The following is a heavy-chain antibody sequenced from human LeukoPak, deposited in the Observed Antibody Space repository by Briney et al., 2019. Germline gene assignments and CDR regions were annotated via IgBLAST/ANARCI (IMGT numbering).Heavy chain of an antibody. CDR3: ARVVIYCSSTSCFYMDV. CDR2: MYNSGGT. D-gene: IGHD2-2*01. V-gene: IGHV4-59*01. CDR1: GGSITYYH. Sequence: SETLSLTCTVSGGSITYYHWTWIRQPPGKGLEWIAYMYNSGGTSYNPSLKSRVTISVDTSKNQFSLKLSSVTAADTAVYYCARVVIYCSSTSCFYMDVWGKGTTVTVSS. J-gene: IGHJ6*03.